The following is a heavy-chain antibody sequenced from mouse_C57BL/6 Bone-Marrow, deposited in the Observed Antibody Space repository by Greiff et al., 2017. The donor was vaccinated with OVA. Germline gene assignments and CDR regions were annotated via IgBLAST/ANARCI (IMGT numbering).Heavy chain of an antibody. D-gene: IGHD1-1*01. CDR2: IYPGDGDT. Sequence: VQGVESGPELVKPGASVKISCKASGYAFSSSWMNWVKQRPGKGLEWIGRIYPGDGDTNYNGKFKGKATLTADKSSSTAYMQLSSLTSEDSAVYFCARYYYGSSFYWYFDVWGTGTTVTVSS. J-gene: IGHJ1*03. V-gene: IGHV1-82*01. CDR3: ARYYYGSSFYWYFDV. CDR1: GYAFSSSW.